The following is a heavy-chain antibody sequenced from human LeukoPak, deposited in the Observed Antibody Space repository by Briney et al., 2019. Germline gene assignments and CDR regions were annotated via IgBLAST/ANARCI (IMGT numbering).Heavy chain of an antibody. CDR1: GYTFTSYG. J-gene: IGHJ4*02. D-gene: IGHD4-17*01. Sequence: ASVKVSCKASGYTFTSYGISWVRQAPGQGLEWMGWISAYNGNTNYAQKLQGRVTMTTDTSTSTAYMELRSLRSDDTAVYYCARVVSGDYGDYGIDYWGQGTLVTVSS. CDR2: ISAYNGNT. V-gene: IGHV1-18*01. CDR3: ARVVSGDYGDYGIDY.